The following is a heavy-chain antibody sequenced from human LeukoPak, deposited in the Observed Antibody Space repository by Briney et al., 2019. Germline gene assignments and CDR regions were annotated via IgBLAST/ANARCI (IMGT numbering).Heavy chain of an antibody. J-gene: IGHJ3*02. CDR2: INHSGST. V-gene: IGHV4-34*01. CDR1: GGSFSGYY. Sequence: PSETLSLTCAVYGGSFSGYYWSWIRQPPGKGLEWIGEINHSGSTNYNPSLKSRVTISVDTSKNQFSLKLSSVTAADTAVYYCARHPRDTAMPRSAFDIWGQGTMVTVSS. CDR3: ARHPRDTAMPRSAFDI. D-gene: IGHD5-18*01.